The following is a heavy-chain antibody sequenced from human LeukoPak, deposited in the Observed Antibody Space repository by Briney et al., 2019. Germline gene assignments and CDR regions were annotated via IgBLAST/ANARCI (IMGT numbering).Heavy chain of an antibody. CDR1: GGSMTNYY. CDR2: IYYRGDT. J-gene: IGHJ6*02. CDR3: ARLSGPSGGPVSFFGLDV. V-gene: IGHV4-59*08. D-gene: IGHD6-19*01. Sequence: ETLSLTCSVSGGSMTNYYWSWIRLPPGKGLEWIGHIYYRGDTKYNPSLKSRVTISLDTSKQQFSLRLTSVSAADTAAYYCARLSGPSGGPVSFFGLDVWGQGTTVAVSS.